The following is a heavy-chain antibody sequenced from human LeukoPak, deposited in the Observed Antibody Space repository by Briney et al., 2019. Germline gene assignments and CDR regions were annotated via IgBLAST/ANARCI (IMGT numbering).Heavy chain of an antibody. V-gene: IGHV1-18*01. CDR2: ISAYNGNT. Sequence: ASVKVSCKASGGTFSSYAISWVRQAPGQGLEWMGWISAYNGNTNYAQKLQGRVTMTTDTSTSTAYMELRSLRSDDTAVYYCARDGGYCSSTSCYPANWFDPWGQGTLVTVSS. CDR3: ARDGGYCSSTSCYPANWFDP. CDR1: GGTFSSYA. D-gene: IGHD2-2*01. J-gene: IGHJ5*02.